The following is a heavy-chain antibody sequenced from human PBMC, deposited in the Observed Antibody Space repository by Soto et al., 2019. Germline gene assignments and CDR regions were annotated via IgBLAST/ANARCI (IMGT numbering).Heavy chain of an antibody. J-gene: IGHJ5*02. CDR1: GFTFSSYS. V-gene: IGHV3-48*01. D-gene: IGHD6-13*01. Sequence: EVQLVESGGGLVQPGGSLRLSCAASGFTFSSYSMNWVRQAPGKGLEWVSYISSSSSTIYYADSVKGRFTISRDNAKNSRYLQMNCLRAEDTAVYYCAREYSSRWYGLNCFDPWSQGTLVTVSS. CDR3: AREYSSRWYGLNCFDP. CDR2: ISSSSSTI.